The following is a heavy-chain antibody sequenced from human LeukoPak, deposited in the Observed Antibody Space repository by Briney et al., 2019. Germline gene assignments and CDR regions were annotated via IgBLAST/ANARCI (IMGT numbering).Heavy chain of an antibody. D-gene: IGHD4-11*01. CDR1: GFTFSHCG. Sequence: VRCLRLSCAASGFTFSHCGMHWVRQAPGKGLEWVAVIWNDGTNRYYGDCVKVRFTVSRDDSKNTVYLQMNGLRAGDTAVYYCAKDAQRGFDYSNSLEYWGQGTLVRVSS. V-gene: IGHV3-33*06. CDR3: AKDAQRGFDYSNSLEY. CDR2: IWNDGTNR. J-gene: IGHJ4*02.